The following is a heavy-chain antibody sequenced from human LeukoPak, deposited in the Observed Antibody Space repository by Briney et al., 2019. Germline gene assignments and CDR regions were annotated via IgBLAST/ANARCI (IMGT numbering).Heavy chain of an antibody. Sequence: SETLSLTCAVYGGSFSGYYWSWIRQPPGKGLEWIGEINHSGSTNYNPSLKSRVTISVDTSKNQFSLKLSSVTAADTAVYYCARGGYYYDSSGYYSLDYWGQGTLVTVSS. D-gene: IGHD3-22*01. J-gene: IGHJ4*02. CDR1: GGSFSGYY. V-gene: IGHV4-34*01. CDR3: ARGGYYYDSSGYYSLDY. CDR2: INHSGST.